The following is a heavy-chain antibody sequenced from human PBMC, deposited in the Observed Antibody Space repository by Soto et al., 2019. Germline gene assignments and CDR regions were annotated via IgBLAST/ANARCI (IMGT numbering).Heavy chain of an antibody. CDR3: ARDDADY. V-gene: IGHV3-7*03. CDR2: XQDDGREM. CDR1: GFDLTPYW. J-gene: IGHJ4*02. Sequence: GGSLILSCAASGFDLTPYWMQWVRQAPGKGLEWVASXQDDGREMFYVDSVRGRFTISRDNAKNSLFPKMNSLRAEDTAMYYCARDDADYVGQGTLVTVSS.